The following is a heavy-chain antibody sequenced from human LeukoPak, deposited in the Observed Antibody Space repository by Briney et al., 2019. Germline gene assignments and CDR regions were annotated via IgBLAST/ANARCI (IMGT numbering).Heavy chain of an antibody. J-gene: IGHJ4*02. CDR1: GFTFSSYA. Sequence: GESLRPSCAASGFTFSSYAMSWVRQAPGKGLEWVSAISGSGGSTYYADSVKGRFTISRDNSKNTLYLQMNSLRAEDAAVYYCAKDRHILWDFDYWGQGTLVTVSS. CDR2: ISGSGGST. CDR3: AKDRHILWDFDY. D-gene: IGHD3-9*01. V-gene: IGHV3-23*01.